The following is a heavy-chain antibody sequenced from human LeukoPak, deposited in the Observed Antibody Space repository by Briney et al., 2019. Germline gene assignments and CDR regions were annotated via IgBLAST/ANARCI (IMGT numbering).Heavy chain of an antibody. CDR2: ISGRGGST. D-gene: IGHD5-18*01. J-gene: IGHJ4*02. CDR3: AKLGYTAMFDY. Sequence: GGSLRFSCAASGFTFSSYAMSWVRQAPGKGLEWVSAISGRGGSTYYADSVKGRFPTSRDNSKNTLYLQMKSLRAEDTAVYYCAKLGYTAMFDYWGQGTLVTVSS. V-gene: IGHV3-23*01. CDR1: GFTFSSYA.